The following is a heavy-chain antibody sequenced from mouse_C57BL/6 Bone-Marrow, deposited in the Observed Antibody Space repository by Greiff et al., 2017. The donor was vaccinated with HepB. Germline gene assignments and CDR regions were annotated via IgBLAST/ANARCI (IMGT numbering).Heavy chain of an antibody. V-gene: IGHV1-80*01. J-gene: IGHJ1*03. CDR3: PYGPPYWYFDV. CDR2: IYPGDGDT. D-gene: IGHD2-10*02. CDR1: GYAFSSYW. Sequence: QVQLQQSGAELVKPGASVKISCKASGYAFSSYWMNWVKQRPGKGLEWIGQIYPGDGDTNYNGKFKGKATLTADKSSSTAYMQLSSLTSEDSAVYFCPYGPPYWYFDVWGTGTTVTVSS.